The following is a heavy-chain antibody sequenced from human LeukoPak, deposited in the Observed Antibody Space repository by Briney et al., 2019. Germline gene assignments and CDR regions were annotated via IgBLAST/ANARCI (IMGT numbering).Heavy chain of an antibody. J-gene: IGHJ6*03. CDR1: GGSISSGSYY. CDR3: ARDGVIPAAKIYYYYYYMDV. Sequence: SETLSLTCTVSGGSISSGSYYWSWIRQPAGKGLEWIGRIYTSGSTNYNPSLKSRVTISVDTPKNQFSLKLSSVTAADTAVYYCARDGVIPAAKIYYYYYYMDVWGKGTTVTVSS. D-gene: IGHD2-2*01. V-gene: IGHV4-61*02. CDR2: IYTSGST.